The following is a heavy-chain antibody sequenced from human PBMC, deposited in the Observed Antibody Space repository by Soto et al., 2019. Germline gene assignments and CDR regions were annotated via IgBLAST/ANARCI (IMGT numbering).Heavy chain of an antibody. D-gene: IGHD2-2*01. V-gene: IGHV3-23*01. Sequence: GGSLRLSCAASGFTFSSYAMSWVRQAPGKGLEWVSAISGSGGSTYYADSVKGRFTISRDNSKNTLYLQMNSLRAEDTAVYYCAKIYCSSTSCYYALKIYYFDYWGQGTLVTVSS. CDR2: ISGSGGST. J-gene: IGHJ4*02. CDR3: AKIYCSSTSCYYALKIYYFDY. CDR1: GFTFSSYA.